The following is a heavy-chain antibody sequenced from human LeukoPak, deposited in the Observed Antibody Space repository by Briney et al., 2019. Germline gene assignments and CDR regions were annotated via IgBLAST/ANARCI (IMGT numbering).Heavy chain of an antibody. CDR2: ISSTSTYI. CDR3: ARVQRGEMATFDY. V-gene: IGHV3-21*01. D-gene: IGHD5-24*01. Sequence: GGSLRLSCAASGFIFSSYSMNRVRHAPGKGLEWVSSISSTSTYIHYADSLKGRFTISRDNARNSLYLQINSLRVEDTAVYYCARVQRGEMATFDYWGQGTLVTVSS. CDR1: GFIFSSYS. J-gene: IGHJ4*02.